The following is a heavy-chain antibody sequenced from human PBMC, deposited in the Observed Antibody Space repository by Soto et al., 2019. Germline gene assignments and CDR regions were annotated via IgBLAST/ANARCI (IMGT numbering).Heavy chain of an antibody. D-gene: IGHD3-3*01. J-gene: IGHJ6*02. Sequence: PSERMSLTCSVSGGSISSGGYYWSWIRQHPGKGLEWIGYSYYSGSTYYNPSLKSRVTISVDTSKNQFSLKLSSVTAADTAVYYCASSPTKTYSDFWSGLRSYYGMDVSGQGTTVTVYS. CDR1: GGSISSGGYY. CDR3: ASSPTKTYSDFWSGLRSYYGMDV. CDR2: SYYSGST. V-gene: IGHV4-31*03.